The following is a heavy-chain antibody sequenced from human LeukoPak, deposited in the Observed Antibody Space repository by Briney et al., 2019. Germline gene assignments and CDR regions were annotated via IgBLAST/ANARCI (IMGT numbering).Heavy chain of an antibody. CDR3: ARDFSWGVDY. D-gene: IGHD3-10*01. Sequence: GASVEVSCKASGFTFTGHYMHWVRQAPGQGLEWMGWINGNSGATNYARNFQDRVTLTGDTSISTVYMELSRLRIDDTAVYYCARDFSWGVDYWGQGTLVTVSS. J-gene: IGHJ4*02. V-gene: IGHV1-2*02. CDR2: INGNSGAT. CDR1: GFTFTGHY.